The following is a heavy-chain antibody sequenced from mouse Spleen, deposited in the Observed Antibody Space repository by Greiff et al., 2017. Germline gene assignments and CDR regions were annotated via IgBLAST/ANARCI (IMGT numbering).Heavy chain of an antibody. D-gene: IGHD2-4*01. Sequence: QVQLQQPGAELVMPGASVKLSCKASGYTFTSYWMHWVKQRPGQGLEWIGEIDPSDSYTNYNQKFKGKATLTVDKSSSTAYMQLSSLTSEDSAVYYCARRDHSSTMITSWFAYWGQGTLVTVSA. J-gene: IGHJ3*01. CDR3: ARRDHSSTMITSWFAY. CDR2: IDPSDSYT. CDR1: GYTFTSYW. V-gene: IGHV1-69*01.